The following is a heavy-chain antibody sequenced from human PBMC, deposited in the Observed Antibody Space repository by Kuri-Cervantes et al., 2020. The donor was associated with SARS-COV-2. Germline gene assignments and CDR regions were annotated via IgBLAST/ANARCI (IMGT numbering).Heavy chain of an antibody. CDR3: ARSNYGSGSPYRPGAYYYYMDV. D-gene: IGHD3-10*01. CDR1: GYTFTSYG. J-gene: IGHJ6*03. V-gene: IGHV1-18*01. Sequence: ASVKVSCKASGYTFTSYGISWVRQAPGQGLEWMGWISAYNGNTNYAQKFQGRVTITADESTSTAYMELSSLRSEDTAVYYCARSNYGSGSPYRPGAYYYYMDVWGKGTTVTVSS. CDR2: ISAYNGNT.